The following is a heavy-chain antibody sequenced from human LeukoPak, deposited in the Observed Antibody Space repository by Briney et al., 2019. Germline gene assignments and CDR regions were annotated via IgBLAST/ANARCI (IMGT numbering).Heavy chain of an antibody. V-gene: IGHV1-18*01. CDR2: ISTYNDNT. J-gene: IGHJ6*02. CDR3: ARVVVEYYYDSAHYYGMDV. Sequence: VASVKVSCKASGYTFTSYGISWVRQAPGQGLEWMGWISTYNDNTNYAQKLQGRVTMTTDTSTSTAYMELRSLRSDDTAVYYCARVVVEYYYDSAHYYGMDVWGQGTTVTVSS. D-gene: IGHD3-22*01. CDR1: GYTFTSYG.